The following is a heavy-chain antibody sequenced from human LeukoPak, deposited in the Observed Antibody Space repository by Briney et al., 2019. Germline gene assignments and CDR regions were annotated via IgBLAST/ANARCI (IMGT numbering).Heavy chain of an antibody. CDR2: IYYNGYT. Sequence: SETLSLTCTVSGGSIRSCYWSWIRQPPGKGLEWIGYIYYNGYTNYSPSLKSRVTISVDTSKNQFSLRLSSLTAADTAVYYCATTTPIYSPSENLWGYYFDYWGQGTLVTVSS. J-gene: IGHJ4*02. CDR3: ATTTPIYSPSENLWGYYFDY. CDR1: GGSIRSCY. D-gene: IGHD2-21*01. V-gene: IGHV4-59*08.